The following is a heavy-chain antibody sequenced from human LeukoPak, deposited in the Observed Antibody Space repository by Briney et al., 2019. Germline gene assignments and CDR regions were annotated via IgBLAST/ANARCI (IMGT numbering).Heavy chain of an antibody. CDR1: GFTFKFYA. CDR3: AKAYSSSLYGDAFHI. Sequence: SGGSLRLSCAGSGFTFKFYAMTWVRQAQGKGLEWVSGITGDASVTYDADSVKGRFNISRDNSKNTLYLQLNSLRVEDTAVYYCAKAYSSSLYGDAFHIWSQGTKVTVSP. CDR2: ITGDASVT. V-gene: IGHV3-23*01. D-gene: IGHD6-13*01. J-gene: IGHJ3*02.